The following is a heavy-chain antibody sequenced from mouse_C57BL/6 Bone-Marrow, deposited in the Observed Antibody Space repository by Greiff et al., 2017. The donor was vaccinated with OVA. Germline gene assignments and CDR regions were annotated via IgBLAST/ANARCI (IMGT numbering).Heavy chain of an antibody. CDR2: IYPRSGNT. CDR1: GYTFTSYG. CDR3: ATKVYYYGSSSRYYAMDY. J-gene: IGHJ4*01. V-gene: IGHV1-81*01. D-gene: IGHD1-1*01. Sequence: VKLMESGAELARPGASVKLSCKASGYTFTSYGISWVKQRTGQGLEWIGEIYPRSGNTYYNEKFKGKATLTADKSSSTAYMELRSLTSEDSAVYFCATKVYYYGSSSRYYAMDYWGQGTSVTVSS.